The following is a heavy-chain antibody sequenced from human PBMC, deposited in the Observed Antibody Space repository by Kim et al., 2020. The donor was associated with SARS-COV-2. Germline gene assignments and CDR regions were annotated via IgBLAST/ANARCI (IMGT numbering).Heavy chain of an antibody. CDR3: KSDPFYCSGGSCYEPYYYYYGMDV. CDR2: IKSKTDGGTT. J-gene: IGHJ6*02. V-gene: IGHV3-15*01. Sequence: GGSLRLSCAASGFTFSNAWMSWVRQAPGKGLEWVGRIKSKTDGGTTDYAAPVKGRFTISRDDSKNTLYLQMNSLKTEDTAVYYCKSDPFYCSGGSCYEPYYYYYGMDVWGQGTTVTVSS. D-gene: IGHD2-15*01. CDR1: GFTFSNAW.